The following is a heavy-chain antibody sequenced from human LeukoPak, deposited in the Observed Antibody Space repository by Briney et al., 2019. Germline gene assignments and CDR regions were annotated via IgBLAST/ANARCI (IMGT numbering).Heavy chain of an antibody. V-gene: IGHV4-59*08. Sequence: AETLSLTCTVSGGSIGNNYWTWIRQPPGKGLEYIGYIYYTGATNYNPSLKSRVTISVDTSKSQFSLKLSSVTAADTAVYFCAKYGNSGWVIDNWGQGALVTVSS. D-gene: IGHD6-19*01. CDR1: GGSIGNNY. CDR2: IYYTGAT. J-gene: IGHJ4*02. CDR3: AKYGNSGWVIDN.